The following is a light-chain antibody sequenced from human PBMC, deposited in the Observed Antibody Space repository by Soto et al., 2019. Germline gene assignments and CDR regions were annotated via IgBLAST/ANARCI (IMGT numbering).Light chain of an antibody. J-gene: IGLJ7*02. CDR1: SSDVGSYNL. V-gene: IGLV2-23*01. Sequence: QSALTQPASVSGSPGQSITISCTGTSSDVGSYNLVSWYQQHPGKAPKLMIYEGSKRPSGVSNRFSGSKSGNTASLTISGLQAEDEADYYCCSYAGSLAVFGGGTQLTAL. CDR2: EGS. CDR3: CSYAGSLAV.